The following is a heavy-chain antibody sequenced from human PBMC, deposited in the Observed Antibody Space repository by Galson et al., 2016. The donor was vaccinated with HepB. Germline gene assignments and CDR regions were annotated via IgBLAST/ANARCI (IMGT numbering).Heavy chain of an antibody. D-gene: IGHD6-19*01. Sequence: SLRLSCAASGFTVSDNYMSWVRQAPGKGLEWVSVIYSGGSTYYADSVKGRFTISRDTSKNTLFLQMNSLRAEDTAVYFCARESHSSGWPYYYYGMDVWGQGITVTVSS. CDR3: ARESHSSGWPYYYYGMDV. CDR2: IYSGGST. J-gene: IGHJ6*02. CDR1: GFTVSDNY. V-gene: IGHV3-53*01.